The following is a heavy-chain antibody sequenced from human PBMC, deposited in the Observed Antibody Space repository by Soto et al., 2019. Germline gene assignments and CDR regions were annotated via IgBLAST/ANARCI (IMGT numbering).Heavy chain of an antibody. CDR1: GFSLSSPAVG. CDR3: GPGSGWLSDY. CDR2: IYWDDDK. J-gene: IGHJ4*02. D-gene: IGHD6-19*01. V-gene: IGHV2-5*02. Sequence: QITLKESGPTLVKPTQTLTLTCTFSGFSLSSPAVGVNWIRQPPGKALEWLALIYWDDDKQYSPSLGSRLTISKDNSKTQVVLTMTNMDPGDTATYYCGPGSGWLSDYWGQGTLVTVSS.